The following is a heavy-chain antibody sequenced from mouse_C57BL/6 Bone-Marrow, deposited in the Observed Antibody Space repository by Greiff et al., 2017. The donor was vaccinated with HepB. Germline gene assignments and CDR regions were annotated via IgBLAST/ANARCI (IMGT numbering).Heavy chain of an antibody. CDR1: GFTFSSYG. Sequence: DVHLVESGGDLVKPGGSLKLSCAASGFTFSSYGMSWVRQTPDKRLEWVATISSGGSYTYYPDSVKGRFTISRDNAKNTLYLQMSSLKSEDTAMYYCARPGYYYGSSYWFAYWGQGTLVTVSA. J-gene: IGHJ3*01. CDR2: ISSGGSYT. D-gene: IGHD1-1*01. V-gene: IGHV5-6*01. CDR3: ARPGYYYGSSYWFAY.